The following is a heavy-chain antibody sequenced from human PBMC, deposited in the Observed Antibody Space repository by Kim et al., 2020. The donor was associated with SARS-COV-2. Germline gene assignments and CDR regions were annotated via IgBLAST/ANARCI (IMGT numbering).Heavy chain of an antibody. CDR3: ARGPYYDILTGYQYFDY. CDR2: INHSGST. V-gene: IGHV4-34*01. CDR1: GGSFSGYY. Sequence: SETLSLTCAVYGGSFSGYYWSWIRQPPGKGLEWIGEINHSGSTNYNPSLKSRVTISVDTSKNQFSLKLSSVTAADTAVYYCARGPYYDILTGYQYFDYWGQGTLVTVSS. J-gene: IGHJ4*02. D-gene: IGHD3-9*01.